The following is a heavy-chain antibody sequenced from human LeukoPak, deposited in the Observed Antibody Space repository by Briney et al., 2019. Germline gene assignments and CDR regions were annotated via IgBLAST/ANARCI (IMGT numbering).Heavy chain of an antibody. Sequence: SETLSLTCTVSGGSISSYYWSWIRQPPGKGLEGIGYIYYSGSTNYNPSLKSRVTISVDTSKNQFSLKLSSVTAADTAVYYCATSQGGDWFDPWGQGTLVTVSS. V-gene: IGHV4-59*01. J-gene: IGHJ5*02. CDR2: IYYSGST. CDR3: ATSQGGDWFDP. CDR1: GGSISSYY. D-gene: IGHD3-16*01.